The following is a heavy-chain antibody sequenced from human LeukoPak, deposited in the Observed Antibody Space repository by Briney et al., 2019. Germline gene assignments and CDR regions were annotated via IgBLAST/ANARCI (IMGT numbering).Heavy chain of an antibody. Sequence: GASVKVSCKASGYSFSRYGISWVRQAHGQGLEWMGLISTYNGNTNYAQKFQGRVTMTTDTSTNTAYMELRSLRSDDTVVYYCARDLDYYDSSGSGWFDPWGQGTLVTVSS. J-gene: IGHJ5*02. CDR1: GYSFSRYG. CDR2: ISTYNGNT. D-gene: IGHD3-22*01. CDR3: ARDLDYYDSSGSGWFDP. V-gene: IGHV1-18*01.